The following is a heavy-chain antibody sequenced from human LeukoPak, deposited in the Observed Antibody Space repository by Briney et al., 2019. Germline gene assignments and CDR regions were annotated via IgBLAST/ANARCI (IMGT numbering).Heavy chain of an antibody. Sequence: ASVRVSCKTSGYTFTDYDITWVRQAPGQGLEWMGRVSPYNGDTYYSQRFQGRVTISKDTSTGTAYMDLRNMRDDDTAMYYCARNGRVRRVVKDLFEYWGQGTLVAVSS. D-gene: IGHD3-10*01. J-gene: IGHJ4*02. CDR2: VSPYNGDT. V-gene: IGHV1-18*01. CDR3: ARNGRVRRVVKDLFEY. CDR1: GYTFTDYD.